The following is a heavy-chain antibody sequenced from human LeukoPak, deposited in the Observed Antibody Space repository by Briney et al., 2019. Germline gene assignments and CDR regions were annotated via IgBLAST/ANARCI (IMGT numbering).Heavy chain of an antibody. V-gene: IGHV4-4*02. CDR3: ARGRIRGAPDY. CDR2: IYHLGTT. CDR1: GGSISSNNW. J-gene: IGHJ4*02. Sequence: SETLPLTCAVSGGSISSNNWWTWVRQPPGKGLEWIGEIYHLGTTNYNPSLKSRVTLSVDKSKNQFSLKLTSVTAADTAVYYCARGRIRGAPDYWGQGTLVTVSS. D-gene: IGHD3-10*01.